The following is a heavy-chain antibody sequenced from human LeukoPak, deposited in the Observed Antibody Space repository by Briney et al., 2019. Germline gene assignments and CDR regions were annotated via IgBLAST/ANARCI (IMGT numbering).Heavy chain of an antibody. Sequence: ASVKVSCKTSGYTFTSNSIHWVRQAPGQGLEWMGWINPNSGGTNYAQKFQGRVTMTRDTSISTAYMELSRLRSDDTAVYYCARDSSSWKYNWFDPWGQGTLVTVSS. CDR2: INPNSGGT. D-gene: IGHD6-13*01. J-gene: IGHJ5*02. V-gene: IGHV1-2*02. CDR3: ARDSSSWKYNWFDP. CDR1: GYTFTSNS.